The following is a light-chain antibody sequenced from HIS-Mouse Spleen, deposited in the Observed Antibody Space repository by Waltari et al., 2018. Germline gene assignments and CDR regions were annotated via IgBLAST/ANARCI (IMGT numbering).Light chain of an antibody. V-gene: IGLV2-23*01. J-gene: IGLJ3*02. Sequence: QSALTQPASVSGSPGQSITISCTGTSSDVGSYNLVSWYQQHPGKAPKLMIYEGSKRRSGFSNRLAGSKSGNTASLTISGRQAEDEADYYCCSYAGSSTWVFGGGTKLTVL. CDR1: SSDVGSYNL. CDR3: CSYAGSSTWV. CDR2: EGS.